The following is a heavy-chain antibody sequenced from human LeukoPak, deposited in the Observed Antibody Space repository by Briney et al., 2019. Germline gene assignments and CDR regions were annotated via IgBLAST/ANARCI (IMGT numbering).Heavy chain of an antibody. D-gene: IGHD3-22*01. CDR1: GGSISSYY. Sequence: SETLSLTCTVSGGSISSYYWSWIRPPPGKGLEWIGYIYYSGSTNYNPSLKSRVTISVDTSKNQFSLKLSSVTAADTAVYYCARGLYYYDSSGHAYDYWGQGTLVTVSS. CDR2: IYYSGST. V-gene: IGHV4-59*01. J-gene: IGHJ4*02. CDR3: ARGLYYYDSSGHAYDY.